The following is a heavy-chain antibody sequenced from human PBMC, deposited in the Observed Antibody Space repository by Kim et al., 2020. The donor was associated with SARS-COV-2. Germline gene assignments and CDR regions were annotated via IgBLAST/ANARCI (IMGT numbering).Heavy chain of an antibody. CDR2: IYYSGST. CDR1: GGSISSYY. D-gene: IGHD6-13*01. CDR3: ARRTAAGAFYI. J-gene: IGHJ3*02. V-gene: IGHV4-59*13. Sequence: SETLSLTCTVSGGSISSYYWSWIRQPPGKGLEWIGYIYYSGSTNYNPSLKSRVTISVDTSKNQFSLTLSAVTAADTAVYYCARRTAAGAFYIWGQGTMVTVSS.